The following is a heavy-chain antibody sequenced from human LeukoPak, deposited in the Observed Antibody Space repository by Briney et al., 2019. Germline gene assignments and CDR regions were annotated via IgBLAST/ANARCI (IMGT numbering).Heavy chain of an antibody. CDR1: GFTFSSYS. CDR2: ISYDGSNK. D-gene: IGHD2-15*01. CDR3: AKDGYCSGGSCYPNYYYYMDV. Sequence: GGSLRLSCAASGFTFSSYSMNWVRQAPGKGLEWVAVISYDGSNKYYADSVKGRFTISRDNSKNTLYLQMNSLRAEDTAVYYCAKDGYCSGGSCYPNYYYYMDVWGKGTTVTVSS. J-gene: IGHJ6*03. V-gene: IGHV3-30*18.